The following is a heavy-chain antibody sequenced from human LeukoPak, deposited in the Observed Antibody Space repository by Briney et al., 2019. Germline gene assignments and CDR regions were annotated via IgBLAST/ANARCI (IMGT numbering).Heavy chain of an antibody. CDR3: AREDLAAAGFDY. CDR1: GGSISSYY. J-gene: IGHJ4*02. V-gene: IGHV4-4*07. CDR2: IYTSGST. D-gene: IGHD6-13*01. Sequence: SEILSLTCTVSGGSISSYYWSWIRQPAGKGLEWIGRIYTSGSTNYNPSLKSRVTISVDKSKNQFSLKLSSVTAADTAVYYCAREDLAAAGFDYWGQGTLVTVSS.